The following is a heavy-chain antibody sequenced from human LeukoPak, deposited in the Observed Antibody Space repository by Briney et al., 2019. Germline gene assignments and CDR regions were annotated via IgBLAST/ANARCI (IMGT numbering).Heavy chain of an antibody. D-gene: IGHD2-2*01. V-gene: IGHV3-43*01. Sequence: GGSLRLSCAASGFTFDDYTMHWVRQAPGKGLEWVSLINWDGGSTYYADSVKGRFTISRDNSKNSLYLQMNSLRTEDTALYYCAKEGDQLLFDYLDYWGQGTLVTVSS. CDR2: INWDGGST. CDR1: GFTFDDYT. J-gene: IGHJ4*02. CDR3: AKEGDQLLFDYLDY.